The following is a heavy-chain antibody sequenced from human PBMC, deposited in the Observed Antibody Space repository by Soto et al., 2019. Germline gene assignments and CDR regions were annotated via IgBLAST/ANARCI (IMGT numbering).Heavy chain of an antibody. CDR2: GGSGGSR. D-gene: IGHD3-10*01. CDR3: VKFRGSAYPYYYMDV. J-gene: IGHJ6*03. V-gene: IGHV3-23*01. Sequence: DVQLLESGGGLVQWGGSLRLSCVTSGFTFSTYGMTWVRQAPGKGLEWVSYGGSGGSRYYAESVKGRFTISRDNSKNPLSLEMNSPRAEDTATYYCVKFRGSAYPYYYMDVWGKGTTVTVAS. CDR1: GFTFSTYG.